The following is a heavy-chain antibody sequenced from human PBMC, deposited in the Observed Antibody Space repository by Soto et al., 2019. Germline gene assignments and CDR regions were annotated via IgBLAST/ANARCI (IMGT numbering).Heavy chain of an antibody. CDR3: ATKQWLQPGWFDP. V-gene: IGHV4-4*02. Sequence: QLQLQESGPGLVKPSGTLSLTCAVSGGSISSSNWWSWVRQPPGKGLEWIGEIYHSGSTNYNPSLKSRVTISVAKSKYQFSLMLRSVTAADTAVYYCATKQWLQPGWFDPWGQGTLVTVSS. J-gene: IGHJ5*02. CDR2: IYHSGST. D-gene: IGHD6-19*01. CDR1: GGSISSSNW.